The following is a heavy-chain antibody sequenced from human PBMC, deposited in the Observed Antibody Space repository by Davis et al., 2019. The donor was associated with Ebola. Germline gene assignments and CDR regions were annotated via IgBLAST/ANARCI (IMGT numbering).Heavy chain of an antibody. D-gene: IGHD2-2*01. V-gene: IGHV3-7*01. J-gene: IGHJ6*02. CDR1: GFTFSSYW. CDR2: IKQDGSEK. Sequence: GGSLRLSCAASGFTFSSYWMSWVRQAPGKGLEWVANIKQDGSEKYYVDSVKGRFTISRDNAKNSLYLQMNSLRAEDTAVYYCARDVIVVVPAAILSNYYYYYGMDVWGQGTTVTVSS. CDR3: ARDVIVVVPAAILSNYYYYYGMDV.